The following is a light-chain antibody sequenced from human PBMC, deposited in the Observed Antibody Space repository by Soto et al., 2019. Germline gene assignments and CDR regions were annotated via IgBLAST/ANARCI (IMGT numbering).Light chain of an antibody. CDR1: QSVSRY. CDR3: QQRGSWPAT. J-gene: IGKJ3*01. Sequence: EIVMTQSPASLSVSPGERVTLSCTASQSVSRYLAWYQQIPGQAPRLLIHGASTGAIGVPARFSGSGSGTEFTLTISSLQSEDSAIYYCQQRGSWPATFGPGTKVEIK. V-gene: IGKV3-15*01. CDR2: GAS.